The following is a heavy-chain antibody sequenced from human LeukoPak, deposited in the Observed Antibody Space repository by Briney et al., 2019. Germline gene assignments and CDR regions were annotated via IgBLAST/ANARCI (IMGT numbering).Heavy chain of an antibody. Sequence: ASVKVSCKASGYTFTNYDINWVRQATGQGLEWVGWMNPNSGNTGYAQKFQGRVTITRNTSISTAYMELSSLRSEDTAVYYCARGPFYYYYMDVWGKGTTVTVSS. CDR3: ARGPFYYYYMDV. V-gene: IGHV1-8*03. CDR1: GYTFTNYD. CDR2: MNPNSGNT. J-gene: IGHJ6*03.